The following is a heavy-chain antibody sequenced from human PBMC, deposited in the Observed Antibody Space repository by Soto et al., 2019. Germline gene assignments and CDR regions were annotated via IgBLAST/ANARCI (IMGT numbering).Heavy chain of an antibody. J-gene: IGHJ4*02. CDR3: ARDASVGLNDY. CDR2: MNPNSGNT. Sequence: VKVSCKASGYTFTSYDINWVRQATGQGLEWMGWMNPNSGNTGYAQKFQGRVTMTTDTSTSTAYMELRSLRSDDTAVYYCARDASVGLNDYWGQGTLVTVSS. CDR1: GYTFTSYD. V-gene: IGHV1-8*01. D-gene: IGHD1-26*01.